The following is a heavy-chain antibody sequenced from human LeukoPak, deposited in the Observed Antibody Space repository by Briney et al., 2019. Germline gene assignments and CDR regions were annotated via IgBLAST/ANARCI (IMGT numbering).Heavy chain of an antibody. J-gene: IGHJ4*02. V-gene: IGHV1-18*01. Sequence: RASVKVSCKASGYTFTSYGISWVRQAPGQGLEWMGWISAYNGNTDHAQKFQGRVTMTTDTSTNTAYMELRSLRSDDTAVYFCASTSMEVGATQFDYWGQGTLVTVSS. D-gene: IGHD1-26*01. CDR2: ISAYNGNT. CDR1: GYTFTSYG. CDR3: ASTSMEVGATQFDY.